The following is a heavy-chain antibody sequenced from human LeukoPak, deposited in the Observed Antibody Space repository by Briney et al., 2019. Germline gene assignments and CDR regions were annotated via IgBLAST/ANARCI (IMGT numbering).Heavy chain of an antibody. CDR1: GGTFSSYA. CDR2: IIPIFGTA. Sequence: SVKVSCKASGGTFSSYAISWVQQAPGQGLEWMGGIIPIFGTANYAQKFQGKVTITTDESTSAAYMELSSLRSEDTAVYYCARDFSAGTTDRDYYYNYYMDVWGKGTTVTDSS. D-gene: IGHD1-7*01. CDR3: ARDFSAGTTDRDYYYNYYMDV. V-gene: IGHV1-69*05. J-gene: IGHJ6*03.